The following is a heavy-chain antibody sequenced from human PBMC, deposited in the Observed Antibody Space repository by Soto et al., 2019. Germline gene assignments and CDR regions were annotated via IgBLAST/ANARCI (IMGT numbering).Heavy chain of an antibody. CDR2: ISSSSSYI. CDR3: ARDLSARLWDNWFDP. D-gene: IGHD6-6*01. V-gene: IGHV3-21*01. J-gene: IGHJ5*02. CDR1: GFTFSSYS. Sequence: GGSLRLSCAASGFTFSSYSMNWVRQAPGKGLEWVSSISSSSSYIYYADSVKGRFTISRDNAKNSLYLQMNSLRAEDTAVYYCARDLSARLWDNWFDPWGQGTLVTVSS.